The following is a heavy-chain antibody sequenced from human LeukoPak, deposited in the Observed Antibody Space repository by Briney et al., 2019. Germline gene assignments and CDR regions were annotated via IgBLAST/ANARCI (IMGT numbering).Heavy chain of an antibody. CDR1: VGTFSSYA. D-gene: IGHD3-22*01. J-gene: IGHJ5*02. CDR2: IIPILGIA. V-gene: IGHV1-69*04. CDR3: AREGYYDSSAKGWFGP. Sequence: SVKVSYKASVGTFSSYALIVVRQAPAKGLEWMGRIIPILGIANYAQKLQGRVTITADKYKSTAYMELSSLRSEDTAVYYCAREGYYDSSAKGWFGPWGKGTVVTVS.